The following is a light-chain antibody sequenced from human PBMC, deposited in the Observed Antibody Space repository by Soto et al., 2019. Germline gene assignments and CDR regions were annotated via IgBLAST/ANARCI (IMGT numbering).Light chain of an antibody. V-gene: IGKV3-11*01. J-gene: IGKJ1*01. CDR3: HRRANWPRT. CDR1: QSVSSY. CDR2: DAS. Sequence: IVLTQSPATLSLSPGERATISRRASQSVSSYLAWYKHKPGQAPRLLIYDASNRATGIPARFSGSGSGTDFTLTISSLEPEDFAVYYCHRRANWPRTFGQGTKVEIK.